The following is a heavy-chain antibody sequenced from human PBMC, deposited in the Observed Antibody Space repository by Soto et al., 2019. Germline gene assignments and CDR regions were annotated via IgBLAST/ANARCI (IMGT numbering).Heavy chain of an antibody. CDR3: ARDPDH. CDR2: IYNSGST. J-gene: IGHJ4*02. Sequence: QVQLQESGPGLVKPSQTLSLTCTVSGGSISRGGSYWSWIRQHPGKGLEWIGYIYNSGSTYYNPTLTIRGTISADTAKNQFSLQWSSVTAADTAVYDCARDPDHWGQGTLVTVSS. V-gene: IGHV4-31*03. CDR1: GGSISRGGSY.